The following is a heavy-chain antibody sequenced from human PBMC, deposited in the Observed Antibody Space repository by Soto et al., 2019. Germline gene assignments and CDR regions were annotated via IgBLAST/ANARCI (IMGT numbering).Heavy chain of an antibody. CDR3: AGAPAYYYYMDV. D-gene: IGHD1-26*01. Sequence: PGGSLRLSCAASGFTFSSYAMSWVRQAPGKGLEWVSAISGSGGSTYYADSVKGRFTISRDKSKNTLYLQMNSLRAEDTAVYYCAGAPAYYYYMDVWGKGTTVTVSS. J-gene: IGHJ6*03. CDR2: ISGSGGST. V-gene: IGHV3-23*01. CDR1: GFTFSSYA.